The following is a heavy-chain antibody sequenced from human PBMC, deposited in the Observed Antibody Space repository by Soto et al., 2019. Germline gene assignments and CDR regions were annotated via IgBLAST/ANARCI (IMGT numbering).Heavy chain of an antibody. CDR2: IYTAGGT. V-gene: IGHV3-53*01. J-gene: IGHJ5*02. Sequence: GWSLRLSCAASGFTVSNTYMTLVRQPPGKGLECVSVIYTAGGTNYADSVKGRFIISRENSKNTLYLQMNSLRAEDTAVYYCARALPVAKGGFDPWGQGTLVTVSS. CDR1: GFTVSNTY. CDR3: ARALPVAKGGFDP. D-gene: IGHD2-2*01.